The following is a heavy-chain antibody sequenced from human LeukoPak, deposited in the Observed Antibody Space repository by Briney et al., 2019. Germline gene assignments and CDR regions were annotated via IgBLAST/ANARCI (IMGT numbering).Heavy chain of an antibody. CDR3: ASGTVVVPAAIPPYYYYGMDV. J-gene: IGHJ6*02. V-gene: IGHV1-2*02. Sequence: ASVKVSCKASGYTFTGCYMHWVRQAPGQGLEWMGWINPNSGGTNYAQKFQGRVTMTRDTSISTAYMELSRLRSDDTAVYYCASGTVVVPAAIPPYYYYGMDVWGQGTTVTVSS. CDR1: GYTFTGCY. D-gene: IGHD2-2*02. CDR2: INPNSGGT.